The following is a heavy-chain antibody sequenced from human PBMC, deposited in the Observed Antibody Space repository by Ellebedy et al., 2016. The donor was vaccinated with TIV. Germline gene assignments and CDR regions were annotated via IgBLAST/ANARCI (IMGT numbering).Heavy chain of an antibody. CDR1: GFAFSRYY. CDR3: ARNRNYFDANGYWNH. D-gene: IGHD3-22*01. J-gene: IGHJ5*02. CDR2: ISGDGTIT. V-gene: IGHV3-11*01. Sequence: PGGSLRLSCAASGFAFSRYYMTWIRQAPGKGLECVAYISGDGTITYYADAVKGRFTVSRDNAENSLHLQMSSLRAEDTAVYYCARNRNYFDANGYWNHWGPGAQVTVSS.